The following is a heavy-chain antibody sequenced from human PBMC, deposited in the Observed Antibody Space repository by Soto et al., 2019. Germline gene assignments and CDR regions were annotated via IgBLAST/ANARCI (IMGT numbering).Heavy chain of an antibody. CDR3: ARDSGYYDSSGYYSPVSYY. V-gene: IGHV1-69*01. CDR2: IIPIFGTA. Sequence: QVQLVQSGAEVKKPGSSVKVSCKASGGTFSSYAISWVRQAPGHGLEWMGGIIPIFGTANYAQKFQGRVTITADEATSTAYMELSSLRSEDTAVYYCARDSGYYDSSGYYSPVSYYWCQGTLVTVSS. J-gene: IGHJ4*02. CDR1: GGTFSSYA. D-gene: IGHD3-22*01.